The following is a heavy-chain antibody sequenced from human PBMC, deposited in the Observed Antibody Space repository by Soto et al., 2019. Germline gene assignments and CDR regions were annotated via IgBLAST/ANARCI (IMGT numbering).Heavy chain of an antibody. D-gene: IGHD3-10*01. CDR2: IKQDGSEK. J-gene: IGHJ6*03. V-gene: IGHV3-7*01. CDR3: ARGIGGYYYYYMDV. Sequence: EVQLVESGGGLVQPGGSLRLSCAASGFTFSSSWMTWVRQAPGKGLEWVANIKQDGSEKFYVDSVKGRLTISRDNAKNSLYLPMNTLRAEDTAVYYCARGIGGYYYYYMDVWGKGTTVTVSS. CDR1: GFTFSSSW.